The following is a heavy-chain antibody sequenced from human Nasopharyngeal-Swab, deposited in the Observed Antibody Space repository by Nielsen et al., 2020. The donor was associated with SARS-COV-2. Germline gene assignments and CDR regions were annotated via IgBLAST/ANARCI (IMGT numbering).Heavy chain of an antibody. J-gene: IGHJ4*02. CDR1: GFTFNDYY. V-gene: IGHV3-11*01. D-gene: IGHD2-21*02. CDR2: ISSSGSTI. Sequence: GESLKISCAASGFTFNDYYMSWIRQAPGKGLEWVAYISSSGSTIYYADSVKGRFTISRDNAKNSLYLQMNSLRAEDTAVYYCARGASGLLFLFDYWGQGTLVTVSS. CDR3: ARGASGLLFLFDY.